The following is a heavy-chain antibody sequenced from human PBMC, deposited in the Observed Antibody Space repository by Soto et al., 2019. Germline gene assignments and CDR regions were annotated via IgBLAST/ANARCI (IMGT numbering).Heavy chain of an antibody. Sequence: QVQLVQSGAEVKKPGSSVKVSCKASGGTFSSYAISWVRQAPGQGLEWMGGIIPIFGTANYAQKFQGRVTITADESTSTAYMELSSLRSEDTAVYYCARGEYYYDSSVDPYYYYGMDVWGEGTTVTVSS. CDR2: IIPIFGTA. CDR3: ARGEYYYDSSVDPYYYYGMDV. J-gene: IGHJ6*04. D-gene: IGHD3-22*01. V-gene: IGHV1-69*12. CDR1: GGTFSSYA.